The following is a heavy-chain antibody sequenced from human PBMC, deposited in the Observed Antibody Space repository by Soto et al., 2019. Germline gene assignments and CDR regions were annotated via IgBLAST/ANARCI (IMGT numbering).Heavy chain of an antibody. CDR3: AKGGGKAAAGNWFDP. D-gene: IGHD6-13*01. V-gene: IGHV3-23*01. CDR1: GFTFSSYA. J-gene: IGHJ5*02. Sequence: EVQLLESGGGLVQPGGSLRLSCAASGFTFSSYAMSWVRQAPGKGPEWVSAISGSGGSTYYADSVKGRFTISRDNSKNTLYLQMNSLRAEDTAVYHCAKGGGKAAAGNWFDPWGQGTLVTVSS. CDR2: ISGSGGST.